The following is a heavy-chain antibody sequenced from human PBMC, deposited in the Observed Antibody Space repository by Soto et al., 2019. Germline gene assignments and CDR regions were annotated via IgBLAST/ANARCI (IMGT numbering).Heavy chain of an antibody. CDR3: YPVTWFDY. Sequence: TLSLTCTVSGGSISSGGYYWSWIRQHPGKGLEWIGYIYYSGSTYYNPSISTAYLQWSSLKASDTAMYYCARPRGYCSGGSCYPVTWFDYWGQGTLVTVSS. J-gene: IGHJ4*02. V-gene: IGHV4-31*01. D-gene: IGHD2-15*01. CDR1: GGSISSGGYY. CDR2: IYYSGST.